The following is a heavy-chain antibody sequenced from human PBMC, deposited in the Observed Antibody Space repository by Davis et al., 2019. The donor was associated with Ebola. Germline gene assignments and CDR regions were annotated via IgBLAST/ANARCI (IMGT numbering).Heavy chain of an antibody. Sequence: ASVKVSCKASGYTVTSYAMHWVRQAPGQRLEWMGWINAGNGNTKYSQNFQGRVTITRDTSASTAYMQLSSLRSEDTAVYYWARSRGTHGHYYSYGMDVWGQGTTVTVSS. J-gene: IGHJ6*02. CDR3: ARSRGTHGHYYSYGMDV. D-gene: IGHD3-16*01. CDR2: INAGNGNT. CDR1: GYTVTSYA. V-gene: IGHV1-3*01.